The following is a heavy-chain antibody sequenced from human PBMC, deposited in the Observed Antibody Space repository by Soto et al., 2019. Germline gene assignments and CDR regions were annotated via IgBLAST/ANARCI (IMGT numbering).Heavy chain of an antibody. CDR3: AHIRFPRGLDY. D-gene: IGHD3-10*01. V-gene: IGHV2-5*02. CDR1: GFSLSTSGVG. Sequence: QITLKESGPPLVKPTQTLTLTCTFSGFSLSTSGVGVGWIRQPPGKALEWLALIYWDDDKRYSPSLKSTLTITKDSSKNLVFLTMANIDPVYTASYYCAHIRFPRGLDYWGQGTLVTVSS. CDR2: IYWDDDK. J-gene: IGHJ4*02.